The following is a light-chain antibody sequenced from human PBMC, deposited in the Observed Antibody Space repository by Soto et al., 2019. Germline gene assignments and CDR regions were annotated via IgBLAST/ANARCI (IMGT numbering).Light chain of an antibody. CDR1: QSISSW. CDR3: QQYNTFSYT. Sequence: DIQMTQSPSTLSASVGDRVTITCRASQSISSWLAWYQQKPGKAPKLLIYDASSLESGVPSRFSGSGSGTEFTLTISSLHPDDFATYYCQQYNTFSYTFGRGTKLEIK. J-gene: IGKJ2*01. CDR2: DAS. V-gene: IGKV1-5*01.